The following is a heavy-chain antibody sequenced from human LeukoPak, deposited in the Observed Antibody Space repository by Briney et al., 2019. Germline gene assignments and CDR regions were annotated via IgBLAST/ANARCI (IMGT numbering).Heavy chain of an antibody. CDR2: INPSGGST. Sequence: ASVKVSCKASGGTFSSYAISWVRQAPGQRLEWMGIINPSGGSTSYAQKFQGRVTMTRDTSTSTVYMELSSLRSEDTAVYYCARVGFGEPNLYFDYWGQGTLVTVSS. V-gene: IGHV1-46*01. CDR1: GGTFSSYA. D-gene: IGHD3-10*01. J-gene: IGHJ4*02. CDR3: ARVGFGEPNLYFDY.